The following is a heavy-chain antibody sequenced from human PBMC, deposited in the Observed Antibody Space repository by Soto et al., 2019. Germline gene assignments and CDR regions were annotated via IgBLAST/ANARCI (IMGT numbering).Heavy chain of an antibody. V-gene: IGHV3-7*03. Sequence: GSLRRSCEGFLLTFSPYWMTWVRQAPGKGLEWVASIKEDGSVKNYADSVKGRFTVSRDNVKRAVFLQMTSVRVDDTAVYFCARDVSSEYASILDVWGRGARVTVSS. D-gene: IGHD3-3*01. CDR2: IKEDGSVK. CDR3: ARDVSSEYASILDV. J-gene: IGHJ4*02. CDR1: LLTFSPYW.